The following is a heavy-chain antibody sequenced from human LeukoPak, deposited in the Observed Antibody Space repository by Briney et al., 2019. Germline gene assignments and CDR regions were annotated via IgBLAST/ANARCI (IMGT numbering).Heavy chain of an antibody. CDR2: IYYSGSS. V-gene: IGHV4-30-4*07. CDR3: ARANADAFDI. Sequence: PSETLSLTCAVSGGSISSGGYSWSWIRQPPGKGLEWIGYIYYSGSSYYNPSLKSRVTISIDTSKNQFSLKLSSVTAADTAVYYCARANADAFDIWGQGTMVTVSS. CDR1: GGSISSGGYS. J-gene: IGHJ3*02.